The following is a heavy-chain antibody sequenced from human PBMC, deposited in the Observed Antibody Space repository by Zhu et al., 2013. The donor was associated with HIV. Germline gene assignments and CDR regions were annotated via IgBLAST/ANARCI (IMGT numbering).Heavy chain of an antibody. J-gene: IGHJ2*01. CDR3: ARGSRYFDL. CDR2: IYYSGST. Sequence: QVQLQESGPGLVKPSETLSLTCTVSGGSISSYYWSWIRQPPGKGLEWIGYIYYSGSTNYNPSLKSRVTISVDTSKNQFSLKLSSVTAADTAVYYCARGSRYFDLWGLAPWSLSPQ. D-gene: IGHD3-10*01. CDR1: GGSISSYY. V-gene: IGHV4-59*01.